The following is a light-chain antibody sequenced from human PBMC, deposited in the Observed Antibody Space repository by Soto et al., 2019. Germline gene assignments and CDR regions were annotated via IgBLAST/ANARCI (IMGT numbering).Light chain of an antibody. CDR3: QQYNNWPPPT. J-gene: IGKJ2*01. CDR2: GAS. CDR1: QSVSSN. Sequence: EIVMTQSPATLSVSPGERATLSCRAGQSVSSNLAWYQQKPGQAPRLLIYGASTRATGIPARFSGSGSGTEFTLTISSLQSEDFAVYYCQQYNNWPPPTFGQGTKLEIK. V-gene: IGKV3-15*01.